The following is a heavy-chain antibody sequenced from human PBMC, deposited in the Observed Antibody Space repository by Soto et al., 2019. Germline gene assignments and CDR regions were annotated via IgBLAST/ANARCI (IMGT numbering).Heavy chain of an antibody. D-gene: IGHD3-10*01. CDR3: ATGAYGSGNGYFDY. V-gene: IGHV6-1*01. CDR1: GDSVSSNSAV. CDR2: TYYRSKWYN. Sequence: TLSLTCAISGDSVSSNSAVWNWIRQSPSRGLEWLGRTYYRSKWYNDYTVSVKSRITINPDTSNNQFSLQLNSVTAEDTAVYYCATGAYGSGNGYFDYWGQGTLVTGSS. J-gene: IGHJ4*02.